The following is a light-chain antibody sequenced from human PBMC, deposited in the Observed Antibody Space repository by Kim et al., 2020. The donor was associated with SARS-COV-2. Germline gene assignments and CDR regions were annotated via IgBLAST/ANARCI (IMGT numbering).Light chain of an antibody. CDR2: DAS. CDR1: QDISNH. Sequence: DIQMTQSPSSLSASVGDRVTITCQASQDISNHLNWYQQKPGKAPKVVIYDASDLETGVPSTFSGSGSGTHFTLTISSLQPEDIGIYYCQQQDSFPLTFGGGTKVDIK. CDR3: QQQDSFPLT. V-gene: IGKV1-33*01. J-gene: IGKJ4*01.